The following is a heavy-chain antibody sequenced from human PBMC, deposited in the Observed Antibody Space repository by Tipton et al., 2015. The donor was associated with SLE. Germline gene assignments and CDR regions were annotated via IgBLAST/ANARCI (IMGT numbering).Heavy chain of an antibody. V-gene: IGHV3-48*03. D-gene: IGHD6-19*01. J-gene: IGHJ3*01. Sequence: SLRLSCAASGFTFSSYEMNWVRQAPGKGLEWVSYISNSGSTIHYADSVKGRFTISRDNTKNSLYLQMNSLRAEDTAVYYCARGGSGWYEGDGFDVWGQGTMVRVSS. CDR3: ARGGSGWYEGDGFDV. CDR1: GFTFSSYE. CDR2: ISNSGSTI.